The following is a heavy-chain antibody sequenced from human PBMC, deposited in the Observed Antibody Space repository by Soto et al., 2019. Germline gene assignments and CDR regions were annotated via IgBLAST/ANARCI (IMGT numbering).Heavy chain of an antibody. CDR2: ISSSSSYI. J-gene: IGHJ4*02. D-gene: IGHD2-2*01. V-gene: IGHV3-21*01. Sequence: GGSLRLSCAASGFTFSSYSMNWVRQAPGKGLECVSSISSSSSYIYYADSVKGRFTISRDNAKNSLYLQMNSLRAEDTAVYYCARARQDIVVVPAVNDYWGQGTLVTVSS. CDR3: ARARQDIVVVPAVNDY. CDR1: GFTFSSYS.